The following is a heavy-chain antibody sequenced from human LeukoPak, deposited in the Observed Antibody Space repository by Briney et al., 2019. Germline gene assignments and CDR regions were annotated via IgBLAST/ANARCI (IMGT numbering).Heavy chain of an antibody. J-gene: IGHJ5*02. CDR1: GGSISSDTKF. CDR2: ISSAGRT. Sequence: SETLSLTCTVSGGSISSDTKFWSWIRQPAGKGLEWIGRISSAGRTDYNPSLKSRVIISLDTSKNQVSMNLNSVTAADTAVYYCAKGAGPPWLDPWGQGILVSVSS. CDR3: AKGAGPPWLDP. V-gene: IGHV4-61*02. D-gene: IGHD6-19*01.